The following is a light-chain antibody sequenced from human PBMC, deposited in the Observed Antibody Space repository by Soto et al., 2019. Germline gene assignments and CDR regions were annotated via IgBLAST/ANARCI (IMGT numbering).Light chain of an antibody. Sequence: EVVLTQSPGTLSLSPGERATLSCRASQSVSGTYLAWYQHKPGQAPRLLMYGASNRASGIPDRFSGSGSGTDFTLTISRLEPEDFAVYYCQQYGTSPGTFGQGTKVEIK. CDR3: QQYGTSPGT. CDR2: GAS. V-gene: IGKV3-20*01. CDR1: QSVSGTY. J-gene: IGKJ1*01.